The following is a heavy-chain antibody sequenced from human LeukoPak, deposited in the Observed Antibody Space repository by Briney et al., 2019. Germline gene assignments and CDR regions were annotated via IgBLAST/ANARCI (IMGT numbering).Heavy chain of an antibody. CDR3: ARSYYYDYRQIDY. CDR1: GDSICTSRYY. D-gene: IGHD3-22*01. CDR2: IYYRGSP. V-gene: IGHV4-39*01. Sequence: SETLSLTCTVSGDSICTSRYYWGWIRPPPGKGLEWLGSIYYRGSPYYNPALKTRVTISVDTSKNQFSLNLYSVTAADTAVFYCARSYYYDYRQIDYWGQGTLVTVSS. J-gene: IGHJ4*02.